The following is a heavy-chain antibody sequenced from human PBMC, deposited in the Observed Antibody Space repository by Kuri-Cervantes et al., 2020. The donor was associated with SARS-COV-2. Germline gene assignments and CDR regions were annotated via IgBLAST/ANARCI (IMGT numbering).Heavy chain of an antibody. J-gene: IGHJ6*02. V-gene: IGHV3-30*18. CDR1: GFTFSSYG. Sequence: LSLTCAASGFTFSSYGMHWVRQAPGKGLEWVAVISYDGSNKYYADSVKGRFTISRDNSKNTLYLQMNSLRAEDTAVYYCAKPHYSKAYYYYGMDVWGQGTTVSGSS. CDR2: ISYDGSNK. CDR3: AKPHYSKAYYYYGMDV. D-gene: IGHD4-11*01.